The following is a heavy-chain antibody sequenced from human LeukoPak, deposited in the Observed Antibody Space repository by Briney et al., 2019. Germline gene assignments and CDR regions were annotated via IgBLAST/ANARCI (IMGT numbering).Heavy chain of an antibody. CDR1: GGSISSSSYY. Sequence: SETLSLTCTVSGGSISSSSYYWGWIRQPPGKGLEWIGSIYYSGSTYYSPSLKSRVTISVDTSKNQFSLKLSSVTAADTAVYYCARGWDYCSGGSCYPFDYWGQGTLVTVSP. J-gene: IGHJ4*02. D-gene: IGHD2-15*01. V-gene: IGHV4-39*07. CDR2: IYYSGST. CDR3: ARGWDYCSGGSCYPFDY.